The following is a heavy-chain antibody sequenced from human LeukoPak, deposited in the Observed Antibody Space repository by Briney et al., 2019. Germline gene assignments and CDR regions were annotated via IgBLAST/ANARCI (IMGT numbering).Heavy chain of an antibody. D-gene: IGHD3-10*01. V-gene: IGHV4-39*07. CDR2: IYSSGST. CDR1: GGSISSSSYY. J-gene: IGHJ4*02. CDR3: ARDNYYGSGYYFDY. Sequence: TTSETLSLTCTVSGGSISSSSYYWGWIRQPPGKGLEWIGRIYSSGSTNYNPSLKSRVTISVDTSKNQFSLKLSSVTAADTAVYYCARDNYYGSGYYFDYWGQGTLVTVSS.